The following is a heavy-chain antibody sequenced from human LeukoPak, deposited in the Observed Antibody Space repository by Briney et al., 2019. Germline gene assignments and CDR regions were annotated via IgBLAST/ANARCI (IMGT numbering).Heavy chain of an antibody. CDR2: IIPIFGTA. J-gene: IGHJ3*02. V-gene: IGHV1-69*13. D-gene: IGHD4-23*01. CDR1: GGTFSSYA. Sequence: ASVKVSCKASGGTFSSYAISWVRQAPGQGLEWMGGIIPIFGTANYAQKFQGRVTITADESTSTAYMELSSLRSEDTAVYYCASAYGGNSGDDAFDIWGQGTMVTVSS. CDR3: ASAYGGNSGDDAFDI.